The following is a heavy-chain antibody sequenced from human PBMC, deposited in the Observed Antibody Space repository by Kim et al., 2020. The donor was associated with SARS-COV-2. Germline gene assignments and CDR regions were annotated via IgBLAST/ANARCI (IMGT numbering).Heavy chain of an antibody. J-gene: IGHJ5*01. CDR3: AIRLYDSSGSVSFDS. V-gene: IGHV5-51*01. CDR1: GYDFSRFW. Sequence: GESLKISCQGSGYDFSRFWIGWVRQMPGKGLEWMGSIYPADSDTRYSEAFQGQVSMSADKSMNTAHLQWSSLKASDTGMYYCAIRLYDSSGSVSFDSWGQGTLVTVSS. D-gene: IGHD3-22*01. CDR2: IYPADSDT.